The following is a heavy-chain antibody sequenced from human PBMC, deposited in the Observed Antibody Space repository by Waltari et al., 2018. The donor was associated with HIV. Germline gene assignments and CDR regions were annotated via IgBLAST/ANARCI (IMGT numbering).Heavy chain of an antibody. V-gene: IGHV4-39*01. Sequence: QLQLQESGPGLVKPSATLSLTCTVSGGSVFSSVSYWGWIRQPPGRGLEWIGTLYYTGNTYYNPSLQSRVTVSVGVSKNQFCLKLGSVSASDTAVYYCARLDCSGGTCSPFDPWGQGTLVTVSS. J-gene: IGHJ5*02. D-gene: IGHD2-15*01. CDR3: ARLDCSGGTCSPFDP. CDR1: GGSVFSSVSY. CDR2: LYYTGNT.